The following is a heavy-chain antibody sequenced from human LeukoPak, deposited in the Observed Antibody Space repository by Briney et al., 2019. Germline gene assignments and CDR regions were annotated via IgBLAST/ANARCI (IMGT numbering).Heavy chain of an antibody. CDR1: RGSPTSAGYY. V-gene: IGHV4-31*03. Sequence: SETLSLSRTLSRGSPTSAGYYWGWIRQHPGKGLEWIVYIYFTVSTSYNPSLKSRVTVSLDTSKNQSSLKLTSVSAAETGVCYCSRLGEIWGQGKMVTVSS. D-gene: IGHD3-16*01. CDR3: SRLGEI. J-gene: IGHJ3*02. CDR2: IYFTVST.